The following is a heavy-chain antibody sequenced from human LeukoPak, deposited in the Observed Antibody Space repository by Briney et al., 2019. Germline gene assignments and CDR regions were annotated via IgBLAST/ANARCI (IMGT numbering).Heavy chain of an antibody. CDR3: ARDYCSAASGFYNWFDP. Sequence: GGSLRLSCGASGFTFSSYSMNWVRQAPGKGLEWVSSIRSSSSYIYYADSVKGRFTISRDNAKNSLYLQMNSLRAEDTAVYYCARDYCSAASGFYNWFDPWGQGTLVTVSS. D-gene: IGHD2-15*01. CDR2: IRSSSSYI. V-gene: IGHV3-21*01. CDR1: GFTFSSYS. J-gene: IGHJ5*02.